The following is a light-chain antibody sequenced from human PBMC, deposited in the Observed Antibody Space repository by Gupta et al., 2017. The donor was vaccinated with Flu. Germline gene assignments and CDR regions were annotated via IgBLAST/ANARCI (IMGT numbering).Light chain of an antibody. CDR3: QQYNNWPPGFT. CDR2: DAS. V-gene: IGKV3-15*01. J-gene: IGKJ3*01. CDR1: QSVSSN. Sequence: RVALSCMASQSVSSNLAWYQQKPGQAPRLLIYDASTRATGVPARFSGSGSGTEFSLTISSLQTEEFAVYYCQQYNNWPPGFTFGPGTKVEIK.